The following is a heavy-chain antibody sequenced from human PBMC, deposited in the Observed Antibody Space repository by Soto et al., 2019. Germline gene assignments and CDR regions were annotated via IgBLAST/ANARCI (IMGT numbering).Heavy chain of an antibody. J-gene: IGHJ5*01. CDR2: IDPSDSYT. V-gene: IGHV5-10-1*01. Sequence: GESLKISCKGSGYSFTSYWISWVRQMPGKGLEWMGRIDPSDSYTNYSPSFQGHVTISADKSISTAYLQWSSLKASDTAMYYCARSPTGALAGTGSNWFDPWGPGTLVAVSS. CDR1: GYSFTSYW. CDR3: ARSPTGALAGTGSNWFDP. D-gene: IGHD6-19*01.